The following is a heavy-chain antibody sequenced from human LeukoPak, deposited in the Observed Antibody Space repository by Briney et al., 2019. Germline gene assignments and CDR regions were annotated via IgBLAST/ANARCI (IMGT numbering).Heavy chain of an antibody. V-gene: IGHV4-34*01. CDR1: GFTFSSYW. CDR2: INHSGST. Sequence: GSLRLSCAASGFTFSSYWMSWVRQPPGKGLEWIGEINHSGSTNYNPSLKSRVTISVDTSKNQFSLKLSSVTAADTAVYYCARLRPNIVPYYYDSSGRGPFDYWGQGTLVTVSS. D-gene: IGHD3-22*01. CDR3: ARLRPNIVPYYYDSSGRGPFDY. J-gene: IGHJ4*02.